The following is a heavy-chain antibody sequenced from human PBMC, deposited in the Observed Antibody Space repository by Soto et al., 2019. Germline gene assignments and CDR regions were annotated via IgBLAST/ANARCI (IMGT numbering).Heavy chain of an antibody. V-gene: IGHV3-23*01. CDR1: GLPFRTSA. J-gene: IGHJ4*02. D-gene: IGHD1-26*01. CDR2: ISESGVKL. Sequence: EVHLLQSGGGLAQPGGSLRLSWEPSGLPFRTSAMPWVGQAPGKGLEWVSSISESGVKLNTADSVQGRFTISRDNAKNMLYVQMNSLRAGDTAVYYCASGSSGTGGEDCWGQGTLVTVSS. CDR3: ASGSSGTGGEDC.